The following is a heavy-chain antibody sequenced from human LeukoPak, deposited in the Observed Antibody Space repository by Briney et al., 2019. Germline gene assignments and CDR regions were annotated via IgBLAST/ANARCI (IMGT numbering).Heavy chain of an antibody. CDR1: GGSISSYY. CDR2: IYYSGST. CDR3: ARAGYYDSSGVFDY. V-gene: IGHV4-59*01. Sequence: SETLSLTCTVSGGSISSYYWSWIRQPPGKGLEWIGYIYYSGSTNYNPSLKSRVTISVDTSKNQFSLKLSSVTAADTAVYYCARAGYYDSSGVFDYWGQGTLVTVSS. D-gene: IGHD3-22*01. J-gene: IGHJ4*02.